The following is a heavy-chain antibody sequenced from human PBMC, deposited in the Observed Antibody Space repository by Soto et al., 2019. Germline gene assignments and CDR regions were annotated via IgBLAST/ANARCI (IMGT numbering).Heavy chain of an antibody. CDR1: GYTFTGYY. CDR2: INPNSGGT. D-gene: IGHD3-22*01. V-gene: IGHV1-2*02. Sequence: GASVKVSCKASGYTFTGYYMHWVRQAPGQGLEWMGWINPNSGGTNYAQKFQGRVTMTRDTSISTAYMELSRLRFDDTAVYYCARSRDYCERSSYLGYCGQGPLGTVSS. CDR3: ARSRDYCERSSYLGY. J-gene: IGHJ4*02.